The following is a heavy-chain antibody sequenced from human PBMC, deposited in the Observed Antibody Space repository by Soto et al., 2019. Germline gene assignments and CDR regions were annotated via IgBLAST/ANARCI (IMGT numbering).Heavy chain of an antibody. CDR1: GGTFSSYT. J-gene: IGHJ6*01. D-gene: IGHD2-21*02. CDR3: GKSPIWVTPTYVDF. V-gene: IGHV1-69*02. Sequence: QVQLVQSGAEVKKPGSSVKVSCKASGGTFSSYTISWVRQAPGQGLEWMGRIIPILGIANYAQKFQGRVTITAEKTPSTAYKERGSRKSEDTAVVYWGKSPIWVTPTYVDFWGQGTPVPLPP. CDR2: IIPILGIA.